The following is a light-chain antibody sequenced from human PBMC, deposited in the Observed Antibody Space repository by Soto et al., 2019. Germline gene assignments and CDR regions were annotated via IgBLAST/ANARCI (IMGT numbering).Light chain of an antibody. Sequence: QSVLTQPASVSGSPGQSITISCTGTSSDVGRSNHVFWYQQHPGKAPKLIIYEVSSRPSGVSNRFSSSKSGNTASLTISGLQAEDEADYYCSAHTYGALVFGGETKLTVL. CDR3: SAHTYGALV. CDR1: SSDVGRSNH. CDR2: EVS. V-gene: IGLV2-14*01. J-gene: IGLJ2*01.